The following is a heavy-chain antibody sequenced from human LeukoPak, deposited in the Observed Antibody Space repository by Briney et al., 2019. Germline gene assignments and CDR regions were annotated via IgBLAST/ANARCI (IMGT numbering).Heavy chain of an antibody. V-gene: IGHV1-2*04. Sequence: ASVKVSCKASGYTFTGYYMHWVRQAPGQGLEWMGWINPNSGGTNYAQKFQGWVTMTRDTSISTPYMELSRLRSDDTAVYYCARASMVRGVIAKGDWFDPWGQGTLVTVSS. J-gene: IGHJ5*02. D-gene: IGHD3-10*01. CDR3: ARASMVRGVIAKGDWFDP. CDR2: INPNSGGT. CDR1: GYTFTGYY.